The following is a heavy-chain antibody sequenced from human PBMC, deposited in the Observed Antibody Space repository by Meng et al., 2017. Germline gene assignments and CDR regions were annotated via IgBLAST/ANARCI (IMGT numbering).Heavy chain of an antibody. CDR1: GFPVTTSY. J-gene: IGHJ4*02. CDR2: ISSSSSYI. CDR3: ARERPCGY. Sequence: EGRLAETGGGVFQPRASLRLFCTASGFPVTTSYMSWVRQAPGKGLEWVSSISSSSSYIYYADSVKGRFTISRDNAKNSLYLQMNSLRAEDTAVYYCARERPCGYWGQGTLVTVSS. V-gene: IGHV3-21*01. D-gene: IGHD6-6*01.